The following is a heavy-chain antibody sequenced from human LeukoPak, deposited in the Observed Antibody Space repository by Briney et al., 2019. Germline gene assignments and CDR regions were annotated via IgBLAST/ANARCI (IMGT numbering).Heavy chain of an antibody. J-gene: IGHJ4*02. CDR1: GFTFSSYS. V-gene: IGHV3-21*01. D-gene: IGHD6-19*01. CDR3: ARDRVGIAVAFDY. CDR2: ISSSSSYI. Sequence: GGSLRLSCAASGFTFSSYSMNWVRQAPGRGLEWVSSISSSSSYIYYADSVKGRFTISRDNAKNSLYLQMNSLRAEDTAVYYCARDRVGIAVAFDYWGQGTLVPVSS.